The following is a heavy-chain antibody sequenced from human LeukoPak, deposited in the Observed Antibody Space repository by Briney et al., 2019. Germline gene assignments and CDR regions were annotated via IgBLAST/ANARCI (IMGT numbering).Heavy chain of an antibody. CDR1: GYSISSGYY. CDR3: ARDGGSGSSDFDY. CDR2: IYHSGST. V-gene: IGHV4-38-2*02. D-gene: IGHD1-26*01. J-gene: IGHJ4*02. Sequence: SETLSLTCAVSGYSISSGYYWGWIRQPPGKGLEWIGSIYHSGSTYYNPSLKSRVTISVDTSKNQFSLKLSSATAADTAVYYCARDGGSGSSDFDYWGQGTLVTVSS.